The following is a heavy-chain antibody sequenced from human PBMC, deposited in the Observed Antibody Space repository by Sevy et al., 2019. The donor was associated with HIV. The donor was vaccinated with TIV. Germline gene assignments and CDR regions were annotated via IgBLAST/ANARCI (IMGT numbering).Heavy chain of an antibody. J-gene: IGHJ4*02. D-gene: IGHD6-13*01. V-gene: IGHV3-49*04. CDR3: TRWKAAQSIFDY. CDR1: GFTFGDYC. Sequence: SLRLSCTASGFTFGDYCMSWVRQAPGKGLEWVAFLKSDVYGGTVDHAASVRGRFVISRDDSKTIAYLQMNDPKTEETGVYYCTRWKAAQSIFDYWGQGATVIVSS. CDR2: LKSDVYGGTV.